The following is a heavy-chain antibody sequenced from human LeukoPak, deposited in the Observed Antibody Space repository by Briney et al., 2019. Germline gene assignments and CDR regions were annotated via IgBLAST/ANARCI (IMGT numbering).Heavy chain of an antibody. V-gene: IGHV3-64D*06. D-gene: IGHD5-12*01. CDR2: ISSNGGST. CDR3: ASPYSGYDYNFDH. J-gene: IGHJ4*02. CDR1: GYTFTGYY. Sequence: ASVKVSCKASGYTFTGYYMHWVRQAPGKGLEYVSSISSNGGSTYYADSVKGRFTISRDNSKNTLFLQMSSLRTEDTAVYYCASPYSGYDYNFDHWGQGTLVTVSS.